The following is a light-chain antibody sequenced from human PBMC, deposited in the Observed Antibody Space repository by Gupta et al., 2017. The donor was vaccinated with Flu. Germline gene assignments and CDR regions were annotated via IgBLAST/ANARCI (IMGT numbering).Light chain of an antibody. Sequence: EIVSTQSPATLSLPPGERATLSCRASQSVDTYLAWYQQQPGQTPRLLIYDASNRATGIPARFSGSGSGTDFTLTISSREPEDFAVYYCQRRSNWPPYTFGQGTRLEI. J-gene: IGKJ2*01. CDR2: DAS. CDR3: QRRSNWPPYT. V-gene: IGKV3-11*01. CDR1: QSVDTY.